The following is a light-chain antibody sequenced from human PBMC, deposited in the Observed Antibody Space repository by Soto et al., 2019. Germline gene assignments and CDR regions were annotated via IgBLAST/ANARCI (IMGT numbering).Light chain of an antibody. CDR3: QQYDEIFLS. CDR1: QYISSTE. CDR2: GAS. J-gene: IGKJ4*01. V-gene: IGKV3-20*01. Sequence: EIVLTQSPGTVSLSQGERATLSCRASQYISSTELVWYQKKPGQAPRLLIYGASNRATGIPDRFSGSGSGTDFSLTISRLESEDVAVYYCQQYDEIFLSFGGGTKVEIK.